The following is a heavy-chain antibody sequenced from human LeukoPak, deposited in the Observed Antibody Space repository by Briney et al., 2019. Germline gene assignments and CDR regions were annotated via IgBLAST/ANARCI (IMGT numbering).Heavy chain of an antibody. CDR2: IYYSGST. J-gene: IGHJ5*02. V-gene: IGHV4-4*02. CDR3: ARETDYYDSGGYYLQWFDP. CDR1: GASISNINW. D-gene: IGHD3-22*01. Sequence: SETLSLTCSVSGASISNINWWSWVRQSPGKGLEWIGEIYYSGSTNYNPSLKSRVTISLDTSKNQFSLKLSSVTAADTAVYYCARETDYYDSGGYYLQWFDPWGQGTLVTVSS.